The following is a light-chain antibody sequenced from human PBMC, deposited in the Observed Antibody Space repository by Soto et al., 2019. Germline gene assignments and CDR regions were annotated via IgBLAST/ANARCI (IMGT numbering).Light chain of an antibody. CDR2: GAS. CDR3: QQYNNWPPIT. CDR1: QSVSSSY. V-gene: IGKV3-20*01. Sequence: EIVLTQSPGTLSLSPGERATLSCRAIQSVSSSYLAWYQQKPGQAPRLLIYGASSRTTGISDRFTGSGSGTEFTLTISSLQSEDFAVYYCQQYNNWPPITFGQGTRLEIK. J-gene: IGKJ5*01.